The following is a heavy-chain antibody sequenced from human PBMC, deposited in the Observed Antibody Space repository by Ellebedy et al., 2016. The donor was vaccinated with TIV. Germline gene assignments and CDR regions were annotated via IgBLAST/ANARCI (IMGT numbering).Heavy chain of an antibody. J-gene: IGHJ4*02. D-gene: IGHD2-15*01. CDR3: ARQAHCSGGSCYPGVGVDY. CDR2: IIPILGIA. CDR1: GGTFSSYA. V-gene: IGHV1-69*04. Sequence: AASVKVSCKASGGTFSSYAISWVRQAPGQGLEWMGRIIPILGIANYAQKFQGRVTITADKSTSTAYMELSSLRSEDTAVYYCARQAHCSGGSCYPGVGVDYWGQGTLVTVSS.